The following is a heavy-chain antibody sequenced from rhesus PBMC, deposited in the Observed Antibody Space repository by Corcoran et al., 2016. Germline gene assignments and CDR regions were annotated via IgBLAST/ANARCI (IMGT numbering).Heavy chain of an antibody. D-gene: IGHD1-38*01. J-gene: IGHJ4*01. Sequence: EVQVVETGGGLVQPGGSLKLSCAASGFTFSSYGMTWVRQAPGKGLEWVSTINSAGDTTNYTDSVRGRFTISRDNSKNTLSLQMNSLKPEDTAVYYCATDRYTNTSEDSFDYWGQGVLVTVSS. CDR2: INSAGDTT. V-gene: IGHV3S5*01. CDR3: ATDRYTNTSEDSFDY. CDR1: GFTFSSYG.